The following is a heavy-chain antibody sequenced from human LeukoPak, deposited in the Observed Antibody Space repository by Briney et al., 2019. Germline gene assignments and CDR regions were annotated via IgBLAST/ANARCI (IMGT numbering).Heavy chain of an antibody. CDR2: INHSGST. D-gene: IGHD2-15*01. Sequence: SSETLSLTCAVYGGSFSGYYWSWIRQPPGKGLEWIGEINHSGSTNYNPSLKSRVTIPVDTSKNQFSLKLSSVTAADTAVYYCARDRYCSGGSCYSGSRRSWFDPWGQGTLVTVSS. V-gene: IGHV4-34*01. CDR3: ARDRYCSGGSCYSGSRRSWFDP. CDR1: GGSFSGYY. J-gene: IGHJ5*02.